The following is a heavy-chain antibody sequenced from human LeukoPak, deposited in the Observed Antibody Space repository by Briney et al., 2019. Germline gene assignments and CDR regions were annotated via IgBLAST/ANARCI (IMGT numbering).Heavy chain of an antibody. V-gene: IGHV3-23*01. CDR3: AKGGGSGYYPNWFDP. CDR2: ISGSGGST. CDR1: GFTFSSYA. Sequence: GGSLRLSCAASGFTFSSYAMSWVRQAPGKGLEWVSAISGSGGSTYYADSVKGRFTISRDNSKNTLYLQMNSLRAEDTAVYYCAKGGGSGYYPNWFDPWGQGTLVTVSS. D-gene: IGHD3-22*01. J-gene: IGHJ5*02.